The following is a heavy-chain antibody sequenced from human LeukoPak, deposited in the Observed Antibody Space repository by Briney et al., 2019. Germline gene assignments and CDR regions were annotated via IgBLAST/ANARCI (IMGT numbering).Heavy chain of an antibody. Sequence: SETLSLTCAVSGYSISSAYYWGWIRRPPGKGLEWIGSIYQSGSTYYNPSLKRRVTISEDTSKNQFSLKLSSVTAADTAVYYCARFNDYYGSGSYFFDYWGQGTLVTVSS. D-gene: IGHD3-10*01. J-gene: IGHJ4*02. CDR1: GYSISSAYY. CDR3: ARFNDYYGSGSYFFDY. V-gene: IGHV4-38-2*01. CDR2: IYQSGST.